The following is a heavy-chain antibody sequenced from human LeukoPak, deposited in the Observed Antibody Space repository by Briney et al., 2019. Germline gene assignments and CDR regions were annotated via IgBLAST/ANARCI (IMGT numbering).Heavy chain of an antibody. CDR1: GFTFSSYA. Sequence: HPGGSLRFSCAASGFTFSSYAMSWVRQAPGKGLEWVSAISGSGGSTYYADSVKGRFTISRDNSKNTLYLQMNSLRAEDTAVYYCARAAGIAAAGTFDYWGQGTLVTVSS. CDR2: ISGSGGST. J-gene: IGHJ4*02. D-gene: IGHD6-13*01. CDR3: ARAAGIAAAGTFDY. V-gene: IGHV3-23*01.